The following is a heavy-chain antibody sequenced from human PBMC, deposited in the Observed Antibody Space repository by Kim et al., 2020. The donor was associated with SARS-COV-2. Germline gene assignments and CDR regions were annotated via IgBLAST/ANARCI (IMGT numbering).Heavy chain of an antibody. J-gene: IGHJ4*01. CDR1: GFTFSSYG. CDR2: ISYDGSNK. CDR3: AKVAGYSSSWYEEGFDD. V-gene: IGHV3-30*18. D-gene: IGHD6-13*01. Sequence: GGSLRLSCAASGFTFSSYGMHWVRQAPGKGLEWVAVISYDGSNKYYADSVKGRFTISRDNSKNTLYLQMNSLRAEDTAVYYCAKVAGYSSSWYEEGFDD.